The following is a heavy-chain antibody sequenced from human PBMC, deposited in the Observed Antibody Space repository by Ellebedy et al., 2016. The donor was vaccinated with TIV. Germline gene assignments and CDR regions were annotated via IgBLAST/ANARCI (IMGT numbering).Heavy chain of an antibody. Sequence: GESLKISCKGSGYSFTTYWISWVRQMPGKGLEWMGRIDPSDSYTNYSTSFQGHVTISADKSISTAYLQWSSLKASDTAMYYCARDGYKIAAAGTRWFDPWGQGTLVTVSS. CDR2: IDPSDSYT. CDR3: ARDGYKIAAAGTRWFDP. CDR1: GYSFTTYW. J-gene: IGHJ5*02. D-gene: IGHD6-13*01. V-gene: IGHV5-10-1*01.